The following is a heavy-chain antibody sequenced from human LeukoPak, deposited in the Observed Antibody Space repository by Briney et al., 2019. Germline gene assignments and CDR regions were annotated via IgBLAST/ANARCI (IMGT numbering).Heavy chain of an antibody. CDR3: IRDGRWGHGRPL. Sequence: GRSLRLFCIGSGFIFGECDMIWVRQAPGKGVEWVGFITSYNYCRTTGYVASVKGRFSISRDDSRTVAYLQMDRLKTEDTAIYYCIRDGRWGHGRPLWGEGPLVTVSS. V-gene: IGHV3-49*04. D-gene: IGHD2-15*01. J-gene: IGHJ4*02. CDR2: ITSYNYCRTT. CDR1: GFIFGECD.